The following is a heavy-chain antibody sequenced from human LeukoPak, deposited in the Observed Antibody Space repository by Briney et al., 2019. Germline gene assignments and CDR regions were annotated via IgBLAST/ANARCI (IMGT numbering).Heavy chain of an antibody. V-gene: IGHV3-64D*09. D-gene: IGHD2-15*01. J-gene: IGHJ6*02. Sequence: GGSLRLSCSASGFPFSSYAMHWVSQAPGNGLEYVSAISDSGGSTYYADSVKGRFTISRDNSKNTLYLQMSSLRAEDTAVYFCVRGYSFGPYGMDVWGQGTTVTVSS. CDR2: ISDSGGST. CDR1: GFPFSSYA. CDR3: VRGYSFGPYGMDV.